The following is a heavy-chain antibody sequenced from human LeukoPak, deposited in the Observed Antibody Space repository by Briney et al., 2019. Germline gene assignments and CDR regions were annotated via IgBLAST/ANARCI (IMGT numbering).Heavy chain of an antibody. CDR1: GGSISGYF. J-gene: IGHJ6*03. Sequence: SETLSLSCAASGGSISGYFWSWIRQPPGKGLQWIGEINHSGSTNYNPSLKSRVTISIDTSKNQFSLKLSSVTAAYTAVYYCARCMTGDLGLGYYYDQYIDVWGKGTTVTVSS. CDR3: ARCMTGDLGLGYYYDQYIDV. CDR2: INHSGST. D-gene: IGHD4-17*01. V-gene: IGHV4-34*01.